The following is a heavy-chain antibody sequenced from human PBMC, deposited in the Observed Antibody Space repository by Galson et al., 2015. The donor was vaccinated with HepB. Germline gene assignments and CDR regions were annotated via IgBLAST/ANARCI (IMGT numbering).Heavy chain of an antibody. D-gene: IGHD6-13*01. Sequence: SLTCTVSGGSISGYYWSWIRQPPGKGLEWIGYVYYSGSTNYSPSLKSRVTISVDTSKNQFSLRLRFVTAADTAVYYCAKAPGYTSTWYGYMDVWGKGTTVTVSS. V-gene: IGHV4-59*01. CDR2: VYYSGST. CDR3: AKAPGYTSTWYGYMDV. CDR1: GGSISGYY. J-gene: IGHJ6*03.